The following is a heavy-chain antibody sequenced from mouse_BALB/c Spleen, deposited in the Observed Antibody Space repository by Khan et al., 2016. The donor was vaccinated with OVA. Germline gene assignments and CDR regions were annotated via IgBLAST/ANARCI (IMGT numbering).Heavy chain of an antibody. D-gene: IGHD1-1*01. CDR1: GYSITSDYA. CDR3: ARQNYYGYAMDY. V-gene: IGHV3-2*02. J-gene: IGHJ4*01. Sequence: EVKLLESGPGLVKPSQSLSLTCTVTGYSITSDYAWNWIRQFPGNKLEWMGYISYSGTTSYNPSLKSRISITRDTSKNQFFLPLNSVTSEDTATYYCARQNYYGYAMDYWGQGTSVTVSS. CDR2: ISYSGTT.